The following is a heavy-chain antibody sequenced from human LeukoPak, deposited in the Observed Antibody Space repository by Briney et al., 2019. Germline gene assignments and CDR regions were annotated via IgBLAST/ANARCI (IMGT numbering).Heavy chain of an antibody. CDR3: AKSTRGSGSYGYLDH. V-gene: IGHV3-23*01. Sequence: GGSLRLSCAASEFTYSNYAMTWVRQAPGKGLEWVSTISAGGGATYYADPVKGRFTISRDNSKNTLYLQMNSLRAEDTAAYYCAKSTRGSGSYGYLDHWGQGTLVTVSS. D-gene: IGHD3-10*01. CDR2: ISAGGGAT. J-gene: IGHJ4*02. CDR1: EFTYSNYA.